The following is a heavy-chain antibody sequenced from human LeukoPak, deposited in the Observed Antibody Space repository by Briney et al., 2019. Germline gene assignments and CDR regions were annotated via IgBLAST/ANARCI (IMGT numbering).Heavy chain of an antibody. Sequence: ASVKVSCKASGYTFTGYYIHWVRQAPGQGLEWMGWINPNSGDTHYAQKFQGGVTMTRDTSISTAYMELSRLRSDDTAVYYCARGYGNRGVTYYDYYYMDVWGKGTTVTVSS. CDR1: GYTFTGYY. V-gene: IGHV1-2*02. J-gene: IGHJ6*03. CDR2: INPNSGDT. CDR3: ARGYGNRGVTYYDYYYMDV. D-gene: IGHD3-10*01.